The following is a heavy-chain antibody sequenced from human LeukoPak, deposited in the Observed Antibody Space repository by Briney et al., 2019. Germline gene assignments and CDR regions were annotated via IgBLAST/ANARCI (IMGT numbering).Heavy chain of an antibody. CDR1: GFTFSSYD. CDR3: ARGGCSSTSCYTGDYYYYGMDV. J-gene: IGHJ6*02. Sequence: PGGSLRLSCAASGFTFSSYDMHWVRHATGKGLEWVSAIGTAGDTYYPGSVKGRFTISRENAKNSLYLQMNSLRAGDTAVYYCARGGCSSTSCYTGDYYYYGMDVWGQGTTVTVSS. V-gene: IGHV3-13*01. D-gene: IGHD2-2*02. CDR2: IGTAGDT.